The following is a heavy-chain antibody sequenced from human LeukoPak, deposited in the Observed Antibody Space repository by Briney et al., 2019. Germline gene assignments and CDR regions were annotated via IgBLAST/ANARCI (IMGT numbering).Heavy chain of an antibody. V-gene: IGHV3-74*01. CDR2: ISSDGSST. Sequence: GGSLRLSCAASGFTFSSSWMHWVRQAPGKGLVCVSRISSDGSSTIYADSVKGRFTISRDNAENTLYLQMNSLRAEDTAVYYCAGSNYYGSGSLQFDYWGQGTLVTVSS. CDR1: GFTFSSSW. D-gene: IGHD3-10*01. CDR3: AGSNYYGSGSLQFDY. J-gene: IGHJ4*02.